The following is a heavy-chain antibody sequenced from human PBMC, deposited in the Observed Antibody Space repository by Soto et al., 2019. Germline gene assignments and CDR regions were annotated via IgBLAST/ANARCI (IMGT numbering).Heavy chain of an antibody. J-gene: IGHJ5*02. V-gene: IGHV4-59*08. CDR2: IYYTGTT. CDR1: GGSISRYY. D-gene: IGHD2-2*01. Sequence: SSETLSLTCTVSGGSISRYYWSWIRQPPGKGLEWIGYIYYTGTTNYNPSLKSRVTISVDTSKNQFSLKLSSVTAADTAVYYCARVRNQLCRFDPWGQGTLVTVSS. CDR3: ARVRNQLCRFDP.